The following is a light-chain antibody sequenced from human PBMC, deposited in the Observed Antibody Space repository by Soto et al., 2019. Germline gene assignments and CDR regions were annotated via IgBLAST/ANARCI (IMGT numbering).Light chain of an antibody. CDR1: QSISSY. CDR2: AAS. J-gene: IGKJ1*01. CDR3: QQSYSTPQSS. Sequence: DIQMTQSPSSLSASVGDRVTITCRASQSISSYLNWYQQKPEKAPKLLIYAASSLQSGVPSRFSGSGSGTDFTLTISSLQPEDFATYYCQQSYSTPQSSFGQGTKVDIK. V-gene: IGKV1-39*01.